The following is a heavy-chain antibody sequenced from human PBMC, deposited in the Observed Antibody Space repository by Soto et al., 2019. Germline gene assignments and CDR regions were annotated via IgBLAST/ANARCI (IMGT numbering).Heavy chain of an antibody. CDR1: GFTFSSYW. CDR3: ARLSGGLE. J-gene: IGHJ4*02. V-gene: IGHV3-74*01. Sequence: EAQLVESGGGLVQPGGSLRLSCAASGFTFSSYWMHWVRQTPGKGLVWVSRINTDGSSTNYADSVKGRFTISRDKAKKTQYLQMNSLRAEDTAVYYGARLSGGLEWGQGTLVTVSS. CDR2: INTDGSST.